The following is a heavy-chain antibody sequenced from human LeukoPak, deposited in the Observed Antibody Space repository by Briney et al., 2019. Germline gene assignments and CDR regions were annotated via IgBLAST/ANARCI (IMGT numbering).Heavy chain of an antibody. J-gene: IGHJ6*02. V-gene: IGHV3-23*01. CDR3: AIVPAAMYDYYYGMDV. CDR1: GFTFSTSA. Sequence: GGSLRLSCEVFGFTFSTSAMSWVRQAPGKGLEWVSGIRASDDTTYYVDSVKGRFTVSRDNSKNTLYLQMNSLRAEDTAVYYCAIVPAAMYDYYYGMDVWGQGTTVTVSS. CDR2: IRASDDTT. D-gene: IGHD2-2*01.